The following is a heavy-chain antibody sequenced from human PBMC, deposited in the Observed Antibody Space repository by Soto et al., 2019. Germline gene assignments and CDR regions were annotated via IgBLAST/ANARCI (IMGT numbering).Heavy chain of an antibody. Sequence: QVQLVQSRGEVKKPGASVKVSCKTSGYSFTTYGISWVRQAPGQGLEWMGWISGYNGNTNYAQKLTGRITMPTDTSTSTAYMELRSLTSDDTAVYYCARDGPAPYYDYGMDVWGQGSTVTVSS. V-gene: IGHV1-18*01. J-gene: IGHJ6*02. CDR3: ARDGPAPYYDYGMDV. CDR1: GYSFTTYG. CDR2: ISGYNGNT.